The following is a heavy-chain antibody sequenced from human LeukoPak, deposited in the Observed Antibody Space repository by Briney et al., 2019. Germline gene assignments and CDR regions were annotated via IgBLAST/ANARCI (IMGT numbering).Heavy chain of an antibody. CDR3: ARDAFVVVPAAIPHYFDY. CDR2: IKQDGSEK. D-gene: IGHD2-2*02. J-gene: IGHJ4*02. V-gene: IGHV3-7*01. Sequence: GGSLRLSCAASGFTFSSYWMSWVRQAPGKRLEWVANIKQDGSEKYYVDSVKGRFTISRDNAKNSLYLQMNSLRAEDTAVYYCARDAFVVVPAAIPHYFDYWGQGTLVTVSS. CDR1: GFTFSSYW.